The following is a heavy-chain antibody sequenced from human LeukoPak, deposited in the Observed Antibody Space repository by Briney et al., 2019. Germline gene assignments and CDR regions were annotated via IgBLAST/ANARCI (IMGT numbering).Heavy chain of an antibody. V-gene: IGHV1-2*02. CDR1: GYTFTSYH. CDR2: INPNSGGP. J-gene: IGHJ6*02. Sequence: ASVKVSCKALGYTFTSYHIYWVRQAPGQGLEWMGWINPNSGGPIYAQKFHGRVTMTTDTSITTAYMELTGLKSDDTAVYYCARDMGYTYGYRLYHYGMDLWGQGTTVTVSS. D-gene: IGHD5-18*01. CDR3: ARDMGYTYGYRLYHYGMDL.